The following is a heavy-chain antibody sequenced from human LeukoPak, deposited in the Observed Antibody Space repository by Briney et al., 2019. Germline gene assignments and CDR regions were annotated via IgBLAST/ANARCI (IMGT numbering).Heavy chain of an antibody. J-gene: IGHJ4*02. Sequence: SETLSLICAVYGGSFSGYYWSWIRQPPGKGLEWIGEINHSGSTNYNPSLKSRVTISVDTSKNQFSLKLSSVTAADTAVYYCARGNMDYYDSSGYYQSSNFDYWGQGTLVTVSS. CDR1: GGSFSGYY. D-gene: IGHD3-22*01. CDR3: ARGNMDYYDSSGYYQSSNFDY. CDR2: INHSGST. V-gene: IGHV4-34*01.